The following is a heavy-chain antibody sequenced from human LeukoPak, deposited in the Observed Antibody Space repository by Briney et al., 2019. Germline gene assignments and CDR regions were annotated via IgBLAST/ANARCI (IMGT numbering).Heavy chain of an antibody. CDR2: IKRDVSGK. CDR3: ARVELELDHFDY. Sequence: AGGSLRLSCAASGFTFSNYWMSWVRQAPGKGLEWVANIKRDVSGKYYVDSVKGRFTISRDNAKNSLYLQLNSLRAEDTAVYYCARVELELDHFDYWGQGTLVSVSS. CDR1: GFTFSNYW. D-gene: IGHD1-7*01. V-gene: IGHV3-7*01. J-gene: IGHJ4*02.